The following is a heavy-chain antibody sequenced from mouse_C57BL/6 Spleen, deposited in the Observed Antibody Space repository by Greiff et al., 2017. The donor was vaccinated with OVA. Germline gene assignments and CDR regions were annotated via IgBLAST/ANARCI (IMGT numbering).Heavy chain of an antibody. Sequence: VKLQQPGAELVRPGSSVKLSCKASGYTFTSYWMHWVKQRPIQGLEWIGNIDPSDSETHYNQKFKDKATLTVDKSSSTAYMQLSSLTSEDSAVYYCARGSPYAMDYWGQGTSVTVSS. J-gene: IGHJ4*01. V-gene: IGHV1-52*01. CDR1: GYTFTSYW. CDR2: IDPSDSET. CDR3: ARGSPYAMDY.